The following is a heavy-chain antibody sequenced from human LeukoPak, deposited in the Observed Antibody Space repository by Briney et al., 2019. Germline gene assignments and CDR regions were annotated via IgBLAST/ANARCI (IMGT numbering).Heavy chain of an antibody. J-gene: IGHJ4*02. D-gene: IGHD5-18*01. CDR3: ARVDTAMVGDY. V-gene: IGHV4-59*12. CDR1: GGSISSYY. Sequence: SETLSLTCTVSGGSISSYYWSWIRQPPGKGLEWIGYIYYSGSTNYNPSLKSRVTISVDRSKNQFSLRLSSVTAADTAVYYCARVDTAMVGDYWGQGTLVTVSS. CDR2: IYYSGST.